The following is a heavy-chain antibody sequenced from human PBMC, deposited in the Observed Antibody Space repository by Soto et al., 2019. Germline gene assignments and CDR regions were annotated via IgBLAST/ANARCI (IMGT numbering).Heavy chain of an antibody. J-gene: IGHJ4*02. CDR3: AKVPGYDYVWGTYYYFDY. Sequence: PGRSLRLSCAASGFTFNNFAMSWVRQAPGKGLEWVSSISGGGSSTYYADSVKGRFTISRDNSKNTLYLQMNSLRAEDTAVYYCAKVPGYDYVWGTYYYFDYWGLGALVTVSS. CDR2: ISGGGSST. D-gene: IGHD3-16*01. V-gene: IGHV3-23*01. CDR1: GFTFNNFA.